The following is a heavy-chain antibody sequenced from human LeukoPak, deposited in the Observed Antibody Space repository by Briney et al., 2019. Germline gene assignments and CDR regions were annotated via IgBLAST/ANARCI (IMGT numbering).Heavy chain of an antibody. J-gene: IGHJ4*02. D-gene: IGHD5-24*01. CDR3: ATMATGLYYFDY. CDR2: IYTSGST. CDR1: GGSISSGSYY. V-gene: IGHV4-61*02. Sequence: PSQTLSLTCTVSGGSISSGSYYWSWIRQPAGKGLEWIGRIYTSGSTNYNPSLKSRVTISVDTSKNQFSLKLSSVTAADTAVYYCATMATGLYYFDYWGQGTLVTVSS.